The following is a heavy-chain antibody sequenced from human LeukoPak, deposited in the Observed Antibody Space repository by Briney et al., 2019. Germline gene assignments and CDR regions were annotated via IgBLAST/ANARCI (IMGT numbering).Heavy chain of an antibody. CDR3: ARGRYYDYDWGSYRPYYFDY. Sequence: SVKVSCKASGGTFSSYAISWVRQAPGQGLEWMGRIIPILGIANYAQKFQGRVTITADKSTSTAYMELSSLRSEDTAVYYCARGRYYDYDWGSYRPYYFDYWGQGTLVTVSS. CDR1: GGTFSSYA. D-gene: IGHD3-16*02. V-gene: IGHV1-69*04. CDR2: IIPILGIA. J-gene: IGHJ4*02.